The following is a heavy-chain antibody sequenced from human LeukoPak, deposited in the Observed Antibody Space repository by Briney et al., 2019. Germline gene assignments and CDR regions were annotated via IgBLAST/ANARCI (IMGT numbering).Heavy chain of an antibody. J-gene: IGHJ4*02. Sequence: PGGSLRLSCAASGFTFDDYAMHWVRQAPGKGLEWVSGISWNSGSIGYADSVKGRFTISRDNAKNPLYLQMNSLRAEDTALYYCAKDLYDSSGGSFDYWGQGALVTVSS. D-gene: IGHD3-22*01. CDR2: ISWNSGSI. CDR1: GFTFDDYA. V-gene: IGHV3-9*01. CDR3: AKDLYDSSGGSFDY.